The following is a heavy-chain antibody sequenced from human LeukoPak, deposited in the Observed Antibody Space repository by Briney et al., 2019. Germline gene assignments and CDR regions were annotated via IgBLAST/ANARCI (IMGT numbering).Heavy chain of an antibody. Sequence: GGSLRLSCVASGFTFSNYAMNWVRLAPGKGLEWVSGVSGGGSSTYYADSVKGRFTISRDNSKNMLYLQMNSLRAEDTAVYYCARGGRTTWHGMDVWGQGTTVTVSS. CDR1: GFTFSNYA. D-gene: IGHD4-17*01. V-gene: IGHV3-23*01. CDR2: VSGGGSST. J-gene: IGHJ6*02. CDR3: ARGGRTTWHGMDV.